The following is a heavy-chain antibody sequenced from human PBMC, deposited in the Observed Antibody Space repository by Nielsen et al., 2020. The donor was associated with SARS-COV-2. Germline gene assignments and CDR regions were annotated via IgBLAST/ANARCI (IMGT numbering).Heavy chain of an antibody. CDR3: ARDGYKKWGYDY. V-gene: IGHV3-23*01. J-gene: IGHJ4*02. D-gene: IGHD5-24*01. CDR2: VSASGGST. Sequence: GGSLRLSCAASGFTFNIYAMAWVRRAPGRGLQWVTGVSASGGSTYYTDSVKGRFTISRDNSKNTLYLEMHSLRVEDTAVYYCARDGYKKWGYDYWGQGTLVTVSS. CDR1: GFTFNIYA.